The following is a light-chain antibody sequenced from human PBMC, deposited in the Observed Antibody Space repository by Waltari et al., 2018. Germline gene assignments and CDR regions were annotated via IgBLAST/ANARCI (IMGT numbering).Light chain of an antibody. Sequence: DIQLTQSPSTLPASVGDRVTITCRDSQSVSTWLAWYQQKPGKAPKLLIYRASILESGVPSRFSGSGSGTEFTLTISSLQPEDFATYFCQHYNSYPLTFGGGTKVDI. CDR1: QSVSTW. CDR2: RAS. V-gene: IGKV1-5*03. CDR3: QHYNSYPLT. J-gene: IGKJ4*01.